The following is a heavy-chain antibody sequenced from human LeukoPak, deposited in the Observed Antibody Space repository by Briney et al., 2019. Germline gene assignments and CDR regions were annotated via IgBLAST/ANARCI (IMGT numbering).Heavy chain of an antibody. CDR2: ISSSGSTI. CDR3: ARGMTTVTTIDY. Sequence: GGSLRLSCAASGFTFSSYEMNCVRQAPGKGLESVSYISSSGSTIYYADSVKGRFTISRDNAKNSLYLQMNSLRAEDTAVYYCARGMTTVTTIDYWGQGTLVTVSS. CDR1: GFTFSSYE. D-gene: IGHD4-17*01. V-gene: IGHV3-48*03. J-gene: IGHJ4*02.